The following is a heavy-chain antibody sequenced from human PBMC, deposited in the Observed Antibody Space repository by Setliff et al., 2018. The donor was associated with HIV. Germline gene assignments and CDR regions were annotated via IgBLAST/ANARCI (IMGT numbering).Heavy chain of an antibody. D-gene: IGHD3-10*01. J-gene: IGHJ6*02. CDR1: GYSFTSYW. Sequence: PGESLKISCKGSGYSFTSYWIGWVRQMPGKGLEWMGIIYPGDSDTRYSPSFQGQVTISADKSINTAYLQWSSLKASDTAMYYCARFGFGELPYYYGMDVWGQGTTVTVSS. CDR3: ARFGFGELPYYYGMDV. CDR2: IYPGDSDT. V-gene: IGHV5-51*01.